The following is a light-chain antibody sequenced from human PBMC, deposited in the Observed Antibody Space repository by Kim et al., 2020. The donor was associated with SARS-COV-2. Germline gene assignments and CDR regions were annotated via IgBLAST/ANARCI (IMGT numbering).Light chain of an antibody. V-gene: IGKV3-20*01. CDR1: QSVSSSY. CDR2: GAS. CDR3: QQLDT. Sequence: GTLSFAPGERATRSCRASQSVSSSYLAWYQQKPGQAPRLLIYGASSRATGIPDRFSGSGSGTDFTLTISRLEPEDFAVYYCQQLDTFGQGTKLEI. J-gene: IGKJ2*01.